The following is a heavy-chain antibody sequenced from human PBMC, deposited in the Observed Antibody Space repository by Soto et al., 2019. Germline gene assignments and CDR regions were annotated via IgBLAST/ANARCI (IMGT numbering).Heavy chain of an antibody. CDR1: GFTFSSYE. CDR3: ARSDGSKSSDAFDI. CDR2: ISSSGSTI. V-gene: IGHV3-48*03. D-gene: IGHD3-10*01. Sequence: GALRLSCAASGFTFSSYEMNWVRQAPGKGLEWVSYISSSGSTIYYADSVKGRFTISRDNAKNSLYLQMNSLRAEDTAVYYCARSDGSKSSDAFDIWGQGTLVTV. J-gene: IGHJ3*02.